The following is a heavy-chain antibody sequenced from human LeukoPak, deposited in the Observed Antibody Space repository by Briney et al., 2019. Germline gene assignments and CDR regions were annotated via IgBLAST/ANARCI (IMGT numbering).Heavy chain of an antibody. D-gene: IGHD1-26*01. CDR3: QGGRF. V-gene: IGHV3-15*01. J-gene: IGHJ4*02. Sequence: NPGGSLRLACSASGFTFTNAWMSWVRQAPGKGLEWVGRIKSKTDGGTTDYAAPVKGRFSISRDDSKNTLYLQMNSLKSEDTAVYYCQGGRFWGQGTLVTVSS. CDR2: IKSKTDGGTT. CDR1: GFTFTNAW.